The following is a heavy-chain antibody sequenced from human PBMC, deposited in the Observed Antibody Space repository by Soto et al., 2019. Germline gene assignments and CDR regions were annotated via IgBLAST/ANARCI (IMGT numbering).Heavy chain of an antibody. Sequence: QVQLQESGPGLVKPSQTLSLTCTVSGGSISSGDYYWSWIRQPPGKGLEWIGYIYYSGSAYYNPSXKXXVTISVDTSENQFSLKLSSVTAADTAVYYCPSVGHIDWFDPWGQGTLVTVSS. V-gene: IGHV4-30-4*01. CDR2: IYYSGSA. J-gene: IGHJ5*02. CDR1: GGSISSGDYY. D-gene: IGHD2-21*01. CDR3: PSVGHIDWFDP.